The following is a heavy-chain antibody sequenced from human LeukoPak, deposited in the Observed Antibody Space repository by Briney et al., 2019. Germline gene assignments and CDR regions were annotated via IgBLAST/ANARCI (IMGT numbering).Heavy chain of an antibody. CDR2: IYHSGST. V-gene: IGHV4-59*08. Sequence: SETLSLTCSVSGGSINSYYWSWIRQPPGEGLEWIGNIYHSGSTYYNPSLKSRLTISVDTSKNQFSLKLSSVTAADTAVYYCARISGYYYYYMDVWGKGTTVTVSS. CDR3: ARISGYYYYYMDV. D-gene: IGHD1-26*01. CDR1: GGSINSYY. J-gene: IGHJ6*03.